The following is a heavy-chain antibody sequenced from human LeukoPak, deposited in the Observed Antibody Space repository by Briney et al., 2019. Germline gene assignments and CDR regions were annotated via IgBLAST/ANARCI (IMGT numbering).Heavy chain of an antibody. J-gene: IGHJ4*02. Sequence: PGGSLRLSCASSGFTFSSYAMIWVRQAPGKGLEWVSAISGSGGSTYYADSVKGRFTISRDNAKNSLYLQMNSLRAEDTAVYYCAKDRMQDYWGQGTLVTVSS. CDR1: GFTFSSYA. CDR2: ISGSGGST. V-gene: IGHV3-23*01. CDR3: AKDRMQDY.